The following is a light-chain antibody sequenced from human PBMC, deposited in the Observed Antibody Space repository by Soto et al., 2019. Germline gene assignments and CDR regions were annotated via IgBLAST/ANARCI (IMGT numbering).Light chain of an antibody. CDR2: GNS. CDR3: QSFDNSLRGSVV. J-gene: IGLJ2*01. V-gene: IGLV1-40*01. Sequence: QSVLTQPPSVSGASGQRVTISCTGSSSNIGAGYDVHWYQQLPRAAPKLLIYGNSNRPSGVPDRFSGSKSGTSASLAITGLQAEDEADYYCQSFDNSLRGSVVFGGGTKLTVL. CDR1: SSNIGAGYD.